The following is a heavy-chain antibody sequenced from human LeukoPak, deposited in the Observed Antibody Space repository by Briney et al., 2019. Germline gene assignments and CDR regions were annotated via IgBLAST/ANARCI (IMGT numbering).Heavy chain of an antibody. V-gene: IGHV3-7*03. J-gene: IGHJ4*02. CDR2: IKQDGSEN. Sequence: GGSLRLSCAASGFTFSSYWMSWVRQAPGRGLEWVANIKQDGSENYYVDSVKGRFTISRDNAKNSLYLQMNSLRAEDTAVYYCARDPPAVAGNFDYWGQGTLVTVSS. CDR1: GFTFSSYW. D-gene: IGHD6-19*01. CDR3: ARDPPAVAGNFDY.